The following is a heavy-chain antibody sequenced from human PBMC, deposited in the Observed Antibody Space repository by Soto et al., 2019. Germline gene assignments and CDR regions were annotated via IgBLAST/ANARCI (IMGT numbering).Heavy chain of an antibody. CDR2: TYYRSKWFH. J-gene: IGHJ3*01. CDR1: GDSVSSDITS. Sequence: PSQTLSLTCAISGDSVSSDITSWNWIRQSPSRGLEWLGRTYYRSKWFHDYAASVKSRITINPDTSKNQFSLELNSMTPEDTAVYYCARRNALDVRGQGTVVTVSS. V-gene: IGHV6-1*01. CDR3: ARRNALDV.